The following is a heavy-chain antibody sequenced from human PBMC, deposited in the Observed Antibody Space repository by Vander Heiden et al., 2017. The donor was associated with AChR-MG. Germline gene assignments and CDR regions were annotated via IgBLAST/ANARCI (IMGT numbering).Heavy chain of an antibody. V-gene: IGHV1-69*06. CDR3: AREGALQPYYLDY. J-gene: IGHJ4*02. D-gene: IGHD3-16*01. CDR1: GGTFSSYA. CDR2: IIPIFGTA. Sequence: QVQLVQSGAEVKKPGSSVKVSCKASGGTFSSYAISWVRQAPGQGLEWMGGIIPIFGTANYAQKVQGRVTITADKSTSTAYMEMRRMRSEDTAVYYCAREGALQPYYLDYWGQGTLVTVSS.